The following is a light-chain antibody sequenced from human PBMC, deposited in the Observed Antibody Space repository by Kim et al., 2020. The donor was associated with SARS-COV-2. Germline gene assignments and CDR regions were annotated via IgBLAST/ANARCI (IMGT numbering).Light chain of an antibody. CDR3: HQYNDWPPGDT. CDR1: QSVSNN. V-gene: IGKV3-15*01. J-gene: IGKJ2*01. CDR2: GAS. Sequence: EIVMTQSPATLSVSPGERATLSCRASQSVSNNLAWYQHKPGQPPRLLIYGASTRATGVPARFSGSVSGTDFTLTVSSLQSEDFAVYYCHQYNDWPPGDTFGQGTKLEI.